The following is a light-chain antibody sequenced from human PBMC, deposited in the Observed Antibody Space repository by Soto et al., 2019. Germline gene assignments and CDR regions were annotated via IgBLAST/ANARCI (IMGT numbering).Light chain of an antibody. J-gene: IGLJ1*01. V-gene: IGLV2-11*01. Sequence: QSALTQPRSVSGSPGQSVTISCTGTSSDVGGYNYVSWYQQHPGKAPKLMIYDVSKRPSGVPDRFSGSKSGNTASLTISGLLNEDEDAYYCCSSAGRYFYVFGAGTKVTV. CDR3: CSSAGRYFYV. CDR1: SSDVGGYNY. CDR2: DVS.